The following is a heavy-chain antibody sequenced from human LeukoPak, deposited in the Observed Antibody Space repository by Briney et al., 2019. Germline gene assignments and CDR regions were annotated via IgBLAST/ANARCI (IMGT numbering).Heavy chain of an antibody. J-gene: IGHJ6*03. CDR3: ASHTSFPTYYYYMDV. V-gene: IGHV1-69*06. CDR2: IIPIFGTA. Sequence: GASVKVSCKASGGTFSSYAISWVRQAPGQGLEWMGGIIPIFGTANYAQKFQGRVTITADKSTSTAYMELSSLRSEDTAVYYCASHTSFPTYYYYMDVWGKGTTVTVSS. D-gene: IGHD3-16*01. CDR1: GGTFSSYA.